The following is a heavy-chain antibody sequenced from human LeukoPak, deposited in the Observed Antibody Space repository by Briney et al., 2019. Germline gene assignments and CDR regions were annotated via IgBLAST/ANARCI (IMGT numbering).Heavy chain of an antibody. V-gene: IGHV4-4*07. CDR3: ARDPSYRWDYFDY. CDR2: IYTSGST. D-gene: IGHD3-16*02. J-gene: IGHJ4*01. CDR1: GGSISSYY. Sequence: PSETLSLTCTVSGGSISSYYWSWIRQPAGKGLEWIGRIYTSGSTNYNPSLKSRVTISVDKSKNQFSLKLSSVTAADTAVYYCARDPSYRWDYFDYWGHGTLVTVSS.